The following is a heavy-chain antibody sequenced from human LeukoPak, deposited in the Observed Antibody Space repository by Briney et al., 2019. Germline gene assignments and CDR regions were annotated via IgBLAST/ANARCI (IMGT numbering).Heavy chain of an antibody. CDR1: GGSISTSG. V-gene: IGHV3-7*03. D-gene: IGHD3-10*01. J-gene: IGHJ4*02. CDR3: ARAKPKNMVRGLIMRRESRYYFDY. Sequence: PSETLSLTCTVSGGSISTSGSYWGWVRQPPGKGLEWMANIKKDGSEKYYVDSVKGRFTISSDNAKNSLYLQMNSLRAEDTAVYYCARAKPKNMVRGLIMRRESRYYFDYWGQGTLVTVSS. CDR2: IKKDGSEK.